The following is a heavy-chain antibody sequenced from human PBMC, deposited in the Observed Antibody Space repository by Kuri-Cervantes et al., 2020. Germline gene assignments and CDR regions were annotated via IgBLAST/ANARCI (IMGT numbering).Heavy chain of an antibody. V-gene: IGHV3-30*04. CDR3: AKVDTAIFDY. Sequence: GESLKISCAASGFTFSSYAMHWVRQAPGKGLEWVAVISYDGSNKYYADSVKGRFTISRDNSKNTLYLQTNSLRAEDTAVYYCAKVDTAIFDYWGQGTLVTASS. J-gene: IGHJ4*02. D-gene: IGHD5-18*01. CDR2: ISYDGSNK. CDR1: GFTFSSYA.